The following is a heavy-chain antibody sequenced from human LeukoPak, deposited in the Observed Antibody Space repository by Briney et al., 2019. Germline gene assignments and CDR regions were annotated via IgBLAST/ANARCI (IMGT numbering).Heavy chain of an antibody. J-gene: IGHJ6*02. D-gene: IGHD4-11*01. V-gene: IGHV1-2*02. CDR3: ARDGSSGTVTSPYYYYYGMDV. CDR1: GYTFTGYY. CDR2: INPNSGGT. Sequence: ASVKVSCKASGYTFTGYYMHWVRQAPGQGPEWMGWINPNSGGTNYAQKFQGRVTMTRDTSISTAYMELSRLRSDDTAVYYCARDGSSGTVTSPYYYYYGMDVWGQGTTVTVSS.